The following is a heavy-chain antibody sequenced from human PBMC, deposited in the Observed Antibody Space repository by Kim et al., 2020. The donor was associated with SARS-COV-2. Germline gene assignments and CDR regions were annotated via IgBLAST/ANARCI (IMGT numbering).Heavy chain of an antibody. CDR2: IYYSGST. Sequence: SGTLSLTCTVSGGSISSYYWSWIRQPPGKGLEWIGYIYYSGSTNYNPSLKSRVTISVDTSKNQFSLKLSSVTAADTAVYYCARGSPPPSYDILTGYYTLNWFDPWGQGTLVTVSS. CDR1: GGSISSYY. CDR3: ARGSPPPSYDILTGYYTLNWFDP. J-gene: IGHJ5*02. V-gene: IGHV4-59*13. D-gene: IGHD3-9*01.